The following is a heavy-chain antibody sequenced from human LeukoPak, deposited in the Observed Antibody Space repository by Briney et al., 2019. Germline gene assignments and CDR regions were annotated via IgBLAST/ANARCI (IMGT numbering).Heavy chain of an antibody. CDR1: GYTFTSYG. D-gene: IGHD3-10*01. CDR2: ISAYNGNT. CDR3: ARDSVDGSGTYYNDSPDY. V-gene: IGHV1-18*01. J-gene: IGHJ4*02. Sequence: ASVKVSCKASGYTFTSYGISWVRQAPGQGLEWMGWISAYNGNTEYAQNLRGRVSMATDTSTSTAYMELRSLRSDDTAVYYSARDSVDGSGTYYNDSPDYWGQGTLVTVSS.